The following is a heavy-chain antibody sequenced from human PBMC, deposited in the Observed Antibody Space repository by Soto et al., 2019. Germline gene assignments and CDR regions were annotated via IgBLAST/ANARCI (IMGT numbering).Heavy chain of an antibody. CDR2: IWYDGSNK. CDR1: GFTFSSYG. CDR3: ARDLHSGYDLDY. D-gene: IGHD5-12*01. J-gene: IGHJ4*02. V-gene: IGHV3-33*01. Sequence: GGSLRLSCATSGFTFSSYGMHWVRQAPGKGLEWVAVIWYDGSNKYYADSVKGRFTISRDNSKNTLYLQMNSLRAEDTAVYYCARDLHSGYDLDYWGQGTLVTVSS.